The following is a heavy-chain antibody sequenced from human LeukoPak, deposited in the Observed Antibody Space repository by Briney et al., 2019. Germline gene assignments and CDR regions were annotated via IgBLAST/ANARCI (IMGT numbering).Heavy chain of an antibody. CDR2: ISAYNGNT. D-gene: IGHD5-18*01. CDR3: ARDLQLWFRKGVRDAFDI. CDR1: GYTFTSYG. V-gene: IGHV1-18*01. J-gene: IGHJ3*02. Sequence: ASVKVSCKASGYTFTSYGISWVRQAPGQGLEWMGWISAYNGNTNYAQKFQGRVTMTTDTSTSTAYMERRSLRSDDTAVYYCARDLQLWFRKGVRDAFDIWGQGTMVTVSS.